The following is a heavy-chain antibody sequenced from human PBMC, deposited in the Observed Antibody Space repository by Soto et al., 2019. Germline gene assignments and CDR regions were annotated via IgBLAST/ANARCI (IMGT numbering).Heavy chain of an antibody. CDR3: VSVVAIPGYPDN. J-gene: IGHJ4*02. CDR1: GATFSSYA. CDR2: IVPTVDTS. D-gene: IGHD5-12*01. Sequence: QVQLVQSGAEVRQPASSVKVSCKTSGATFSSYAITWVRQAPGQGLEWMGGIVPTVDTSTYAQKCQGRVTITADKFTNTVYMELSSLRSDDTAVYYCVSVVAIPGYPDNWGQGTLVTVSS. V-gene: IGHV1-69*14.